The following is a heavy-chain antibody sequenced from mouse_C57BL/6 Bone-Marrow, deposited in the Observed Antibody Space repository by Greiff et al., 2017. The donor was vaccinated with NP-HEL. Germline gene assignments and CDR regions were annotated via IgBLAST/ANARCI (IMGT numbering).Heavy chain of an antibody. CDR3: TTEGLYYYGSSLAWFAY. V-gene: IGHV14-4*01. J-gene: IGHJ3*01. D-gene: IGHD1-1*01. CDR1: GFNIKDDY. CDR2: IDPENGDT. Sequence: EVQVKQSGAELVRPGASVKLSCTASGFNIKDDYMHWVKQRPEQGLEWIGWIDPENGDTEYASKFQGKATITADTSSNTAYLQLSSLTSEDTAVYYCTTEGLYYYGSSLAWFAYWGQGTLVTVSA.